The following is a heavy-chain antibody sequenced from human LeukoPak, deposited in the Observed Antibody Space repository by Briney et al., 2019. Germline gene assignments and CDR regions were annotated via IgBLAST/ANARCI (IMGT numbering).Heavy chain of an antibody. Sequence: GGSLRLSCVASGFTLRTFWMHWVRQVPGKRPVWIARINTEGEVTYADSVKGRFTMSRDNAKNELSLQMNSLRIDDSGIYYCVRVVPTIGSGWYGDAFDVWGQGTLVTV. CDR2: INTEGEV. CDR3: VRVVPTIGSGWYGDAFDV. V-gene: IGHV3-74*03. J-gene: IGHJ3*01. D-gene: IGHD6-19*01. CDR1: GFTLRTFW.